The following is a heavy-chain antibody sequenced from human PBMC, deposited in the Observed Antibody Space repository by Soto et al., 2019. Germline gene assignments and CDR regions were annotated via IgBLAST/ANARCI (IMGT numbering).Heavy chain of an antibody. CDR2: IYPGDSDT. J-gene: IGHJ6*02. CDR1: GYSFTSYW. V-gene: IGHV5-51*01. Sequence: HGESLKISCKGSGYSFTSYWIGWVRQMPGKGLEWMGIIYPGDSDTRYSPSFQGQVTISADKSISTAYLQWSSLKASDTAMYYCARTARGYSYGRINYYYYGMDVWGQGTTVTVSS. CDR3: ARTARGYSYGRINYYYYGMDV. D-gene: IGHD5-18*01.